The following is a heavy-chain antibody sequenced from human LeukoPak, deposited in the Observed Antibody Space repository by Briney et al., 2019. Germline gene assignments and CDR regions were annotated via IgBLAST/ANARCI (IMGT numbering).Heavy chain of an antibody. J-gene: IGHJ3*02. CDR2: ISYDGSNK. Sequence: GRSLRLSCAASGFTFSSYAMHWVRQAPGKGLEWVAVISYDGSNKYYADSVKGRFTISRDNSKNTLYLQMNSLRAEDTAVYYCARGSYGDDAFDIWGQGTMVTVSS. CDR3: ARGSYGDDAFDI. CDR1: GFTFSSYA. V-gene: IGHV3-30*04. D-gene: IGHD4-17*01.